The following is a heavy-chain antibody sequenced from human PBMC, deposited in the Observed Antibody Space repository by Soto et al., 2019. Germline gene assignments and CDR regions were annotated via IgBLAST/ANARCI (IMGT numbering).Heavy chain of an antibody. CDR3: ARYPIVVVTAILSP. Sequence: ASVNVSCKASGYTFTSCCISWVRQAPGQGLEWMGWISAYNGNTNYAQKLQGRVTMTTDTSTSTAYMELRSLRSDDTAVYYCARYPIVVVTAILSPWGQGTLVTVSS. CDR1: GYTFTSCC. CDR2: ISAYNGNT. D-gene: IGHD2-21*02. J-gene: IGHJ5*02. V-gene: IGHV1-18*04.